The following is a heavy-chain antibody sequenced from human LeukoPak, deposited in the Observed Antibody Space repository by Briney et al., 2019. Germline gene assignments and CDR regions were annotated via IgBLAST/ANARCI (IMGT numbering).Heavy chain of an antibody. V-gene: IGHV1-18*01. Sequence: RASVKVSCKASGYTFTSYGISWVRQAPGQGLEWMGWISAYNGNTNYAQKLQGRVTMTTDTSTSTAYMELRSLRSDDTAVYYCARDWRCMLCNIYYYYGMDVWAKGPRSPSP. CDR2: ISAYNGNT. J-gene: IGHJ6*02. CDR1: GYTFTSYG. CDR3: ARDWRCMLCNIYYYYGMDV. D-gene: IGHD2-8*02.